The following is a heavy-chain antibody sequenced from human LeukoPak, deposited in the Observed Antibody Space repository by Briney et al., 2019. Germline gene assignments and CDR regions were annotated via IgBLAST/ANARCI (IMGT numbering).Heavy chain of an antibody. J-gene: IGHJ4*02. V-gene: IGHV4-59*01. Sequence: SQTLSLTCSVSGGSITSYYCSWVRQPPGNLLEWIGHVSDGGRTNYSPSLRRGVSISVDTSKNQFSLRLNSVTAADTAVYFCARASTTFDDWGQGTLVTVSS. CDR2: VSDGGRT. CDR1: GGSITSYY. D-gene: IGHD1-14*01. CDR3: ARASTTFDD.